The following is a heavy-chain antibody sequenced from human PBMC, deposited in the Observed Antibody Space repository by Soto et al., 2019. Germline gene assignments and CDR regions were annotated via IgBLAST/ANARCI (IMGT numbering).Heavy chain of an antibody. J-gene: IGHJ5*02. Sequence: QVPLVESGGGLVKPGGSLRLSCAASGFTFSDYYMSWIRQAPGKGLEWVSYISSSGSTIYYADSVKGRFTISRDNAKNSLFLQMNSLRAEDTAVYYCARVRYYDSGSSINWFDPWGQGTLVTVSS. CDR2: ISSSGSTI. D-gene: IGHD3-10*01. V-gene: IGHV3-11*01. CDR3: ARVRYYDSGSSINWFDP. CDR1: GFTFSDYY.